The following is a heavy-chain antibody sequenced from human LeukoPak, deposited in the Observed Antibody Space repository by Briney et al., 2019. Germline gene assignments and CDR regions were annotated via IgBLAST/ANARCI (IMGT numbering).Heavy chain of an antibody. J-gene: IGHJ6*03. V-gene: IGHV3-30*02. D-gene: IGHD4-17*01. CDR3: AKHYGDPTQRPTNYYYMDV. Sequence: GGSLRLSCAASGFTFSSYGMHWVRQAPGKGLEWVAFIRYDGSNKYYADSVKGRFTISRDNSKNTLYLQMNSLRAEDTAVYYCAKHYGDPTQRPTNYYYMDVWGKGTTVTVSS. CDR2: IRYDGSNK. CDR1: GFTFSSYG.